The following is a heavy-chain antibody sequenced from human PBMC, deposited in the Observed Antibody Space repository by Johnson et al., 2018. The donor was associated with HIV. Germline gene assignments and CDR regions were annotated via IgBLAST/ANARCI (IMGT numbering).Heavy chain of an antibody. V-gene: IGHV3-30-3*01. J-gene: IGHJ3*02. CDR1: GFTYSNYA. D-gene: IGHD1-26*01. Sequence: VQLVESGGGVVQPGSSLRLSCAASGFTYSNYAVHWVRQAPGNGLEWVAVISSDGSAKYYADSVKGPFTISKDNSKRTLYLQLNTLRAADTAVYYCARDWDAYGAFDIWGQGTMVTVSS. CDR2: ISSDGSAK. CDR3: ARDWDAYGAFDI.